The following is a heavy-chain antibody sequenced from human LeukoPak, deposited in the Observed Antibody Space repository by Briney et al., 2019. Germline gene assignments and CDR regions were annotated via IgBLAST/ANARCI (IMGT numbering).Heavy chain of an antibody. D-gene: IGHD3-16*01. J-gene: IGHJ4*02. Sequence: GGSLRLSCAASGFTFSSDSMNWVRQAPGKGLEWVSSISSSSSYIYYADSVKGRFTISRDNAKNSLYLQMNSLRAEDTAVYYCARDHSDYVWGSSYDYWGQGTLVTVSS. CDR1: GFTFSSDS. V-gene: IGHV3-21*01. CDR2: ISSSSSYI. CDR3: ARDHSDYVWGSSYDY.